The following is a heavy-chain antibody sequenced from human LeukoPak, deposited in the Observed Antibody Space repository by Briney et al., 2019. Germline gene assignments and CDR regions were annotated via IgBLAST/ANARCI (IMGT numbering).Heavy chain of an antibody. CDR2: FSGTSST. V-gene: IGHV3-23*01. Sequence: GGSLRLSCAASGFTFSSYAMSWVRQAPGKGLEWVSTFSGTSSTTYADAVKGRVTISRDNSKNTLYLQLNSLRAEDTAVYYCAKLKQWQPQRYFFEYWGQGALVTVAS. CDR1: GFTFSSYA. CDR3: AKLKQWQPQRYFFEY. J-gene: IGHJ4*02. D-gene: IGHD6-19*01.